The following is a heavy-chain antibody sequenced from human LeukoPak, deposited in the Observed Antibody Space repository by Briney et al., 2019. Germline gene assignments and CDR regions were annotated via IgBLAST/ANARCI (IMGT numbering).Heavy chain of an antibody. CDR3: ARDPLYCSSTSCYIS. CDR2: INPNSGGT. J-gene: IGHJ4*02. Sequence: ASVKVSCKASGYTFTGYYMHWVRQAPGQGLEWMGWINPNSGGTNYAQKFQGRVTMTRDTSISIAYMELSRLRSDDTAVYYCARDPLYCSSTSCYISWGQGTLVTVSS. V-gene: IGHV1-2*02. D-gene: IGHD2-2*02. CDR1: GYTFTGYY.